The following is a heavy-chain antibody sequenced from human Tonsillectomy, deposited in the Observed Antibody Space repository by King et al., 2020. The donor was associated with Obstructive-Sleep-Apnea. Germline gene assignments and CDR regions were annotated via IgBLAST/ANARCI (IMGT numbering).Heavy chain of an antibody. J-gene: IGHJ6*02. Sequence: VQRVQSGGGVGQPGGSLRLSCSASGFTFSSFVMHWVRQAPGKGLEYVSAISRNGGSTYYADSVKGRSTISKDNSKNTLYLQMSCLSAEDTAVYYCVKGLSDYYDFWSGYYGYGMDVWGQGTTVTVSS. V-gene: IGHV3-64*03. D-gene: IGHD3-3*01. CDR3: VKGLSDYYDFWSGYYGYGMDV. CDR2: ISRNGGST. CDR1: GFTFSSFV.